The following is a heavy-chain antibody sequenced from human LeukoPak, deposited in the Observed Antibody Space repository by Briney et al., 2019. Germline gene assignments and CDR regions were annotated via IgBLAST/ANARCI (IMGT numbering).Heavy chain of an antibody. V-gene: IGHV3-48*01. CDR1: GFIFRSYS. D-gene: IGHD2-15*01. CDR3: AGTQYCCGGSCYQFDY. Sequence: PGEALRLSCARPGFIFRSYSMTWVRQAPGKVLEWVSYISSSSSIYYADSVKGRFTISRDNAKNSLYLQMNSLRAEDTALYYCAGTQYCCGGSCYQFDYWGQGTLVSVSS. J-gene: IGHJ4*02. CDR2: ISSSSSI.